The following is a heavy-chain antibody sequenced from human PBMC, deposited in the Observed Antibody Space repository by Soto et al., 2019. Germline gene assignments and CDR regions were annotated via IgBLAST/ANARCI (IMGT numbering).Heavy chain of an antibody. J-gene: IGHJ5*02. CDR1: GFTFRSYW. V-gene: IGHV3-74*01. CDR2: INNDGSST. CDR3: AREAPRGNWFDP. Sequence: EVQLVESGGGLIQPGGSLRLSCAASGFTFRSYWMHWVRQTPGKGLVWVSRINNDGSSTSYADSVKGRFTISRDNAKNTLYLQMNSLRAEDTAVDYCAREAPRGNWFDPWGQGTLVTVSS.